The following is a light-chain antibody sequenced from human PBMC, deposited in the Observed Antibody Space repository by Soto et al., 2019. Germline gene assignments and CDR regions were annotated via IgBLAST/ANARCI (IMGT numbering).Light chain of an antibody. CDR3: QQYNDWPRT. CDR1: QSVGTY. Sequence: DIVMTQSPATLSVSPGERATLSCRASQSVGTYLAWSQQKPGQAPRLLVYGASTRAAGVSSRFSGGGSGTEFTLTISILQSEDFAIYYCQQYNDWPRTFGQGTKVVIK. V-gene: IGKV3-15*01. CDR2: GAS. J-gene: IGKJ1*01.